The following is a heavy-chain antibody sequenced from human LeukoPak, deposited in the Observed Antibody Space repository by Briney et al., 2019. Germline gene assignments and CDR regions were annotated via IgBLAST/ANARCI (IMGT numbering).Heavy chain of an antibody. CDR1: GFTFSNYW. CDR2: INIDGSNT. CDR3: VRGSSYYMDV. J-gene: IGHJ6*03. Sequence: TGGSLRLSCAASGFTFSNYWMHWVRQVPGKGLVWVSRINIDGSNTIYADSVKGRFTISRDNAKNTLYLQMNSLRAEDTAIYYCVRGSSYYMDVWGKGTTVTVSS. D-gene: IGHD2-15*01. V-gene: IGHV3-74*01.